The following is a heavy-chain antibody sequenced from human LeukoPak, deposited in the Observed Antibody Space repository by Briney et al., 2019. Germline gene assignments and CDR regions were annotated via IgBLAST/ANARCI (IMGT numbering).Heavy chain of an antibody. D-gene: IGHD6-19*01. J-gene: IGHJ4*02. V-gene: IGHV4-34*01. CDR2: ISHSGST. CDR1: GGSFSGYY. CDR3: ARSGYSSGWYRYYFDY. Sequence: SETLSLTCAVYGGSFSGYYWSWIRQPPGKGLEWIGEISHSGSTNYNPSLKSRVTISVDTSKNQFSLKLSSVTAADTAVYYCARSGYSSGWYRYYFDYWGQGTLVTVSS.